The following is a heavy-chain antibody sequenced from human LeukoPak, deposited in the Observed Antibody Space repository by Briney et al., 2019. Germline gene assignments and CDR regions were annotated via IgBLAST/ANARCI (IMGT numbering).Heavy chain of an antibody. D-gene: IGHD6-13*01. CDR1: GFTFSNYN. Sequence: GGSLRLSCAASGFTFSNYNINWVRQAPGKGLEWVSYISDNTGTIYYADSVQGRFTISRDNAKNSLFLQMNSLRAEDTAVYYCARVGYSSSFDLWGQGTLVAVSS. CDR2: ISDNTGTI. J-gene: IGHJ4*02. V-gene: IGHV3-48*01. CDR3: ARVGYSSSFDL.